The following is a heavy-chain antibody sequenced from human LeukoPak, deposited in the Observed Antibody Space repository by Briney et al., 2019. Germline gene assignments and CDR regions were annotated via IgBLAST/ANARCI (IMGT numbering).Heavy chain of an antibody. CDR2: MNPNSGNT. Sequence: ASVKVSCKASGYTFTSYDINWVRQATGQGLEWMGWMNPNSGNTGYAQKFQGRVTMTRNTSISTAYMELSSLRSEDTAVYYCAGGRYYDSSGHCDAFDIWGQGTMVTVSS. V-gene: IGHV1-8*01. D-gene: IGHD3-22*01. CDR1: GYTFTSYD. CDR3: AGGRYYDSSGHCDAFDI. J-gene: IGHJ3*02.